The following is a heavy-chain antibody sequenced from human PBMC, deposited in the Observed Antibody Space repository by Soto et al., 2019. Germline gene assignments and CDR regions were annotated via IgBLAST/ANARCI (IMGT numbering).Heavy chain of an antibody. CDR3: TTRPGSKDV. CDR2: IKSKTDGGTT. D-gene: IGHD6-25*01. V-gene: IGHV3-15*07. J-gene: IGHJ6*02. Sequence: RLWNGASEGTCGDPWGNWVLQAPGKGLEWVGRIKSKTDGGTTDYAAPVKGRFTISRDDSKNTLYLQMNSLKTEDTAVYYCTTRPGSKDVWGQGTTVTVSS. CDR1: EGTCGDPW.